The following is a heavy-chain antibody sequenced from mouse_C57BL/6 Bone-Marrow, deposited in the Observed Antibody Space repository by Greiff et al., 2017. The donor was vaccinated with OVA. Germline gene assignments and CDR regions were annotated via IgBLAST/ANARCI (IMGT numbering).Heavy chain of an antibody. CDR2: FHPYNDDT. D-gene: IGHD1-1*01. CDR3: AIYYYGSSPRYWYFDV. J-gene: IGHJ1*03. Sequence: QVQLQQSGAELVKPGASVKMSCKASGYTFTTYPIEWMKQNHGKSLEWIGNFHPYNDDTKYNEKFKGKATLTVEKSSSTVYLELSRLTSDDSAVYYCAIYYYGSSPRYWYFDVWGTGTTVTVSS. CDR1: GYTFTTYP. V-gene: IGHV1-47*01.